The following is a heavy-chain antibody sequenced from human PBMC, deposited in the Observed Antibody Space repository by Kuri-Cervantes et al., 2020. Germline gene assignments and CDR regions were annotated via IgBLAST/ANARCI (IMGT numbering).Heavy chain of an antibody. V-gene: IGHV4-61*08. CDR1: GGSISSGDYY. CDR3: AREASNYYDSSGRDFDL. Sequence: SETLSLTCTVSGGSISSGDYYWSWIRQPPGKGLGWIGYIYYSGSTNYNPSLKSRVTISVDTSKNQFSLKLSSVTAADTAVYYCAREASNYYDSSGRDFDLWGRGTLVTVSS. CDR2: IYYSGST. D-gene: IGHD3-22*01. J-gene: IGHJ2*01.